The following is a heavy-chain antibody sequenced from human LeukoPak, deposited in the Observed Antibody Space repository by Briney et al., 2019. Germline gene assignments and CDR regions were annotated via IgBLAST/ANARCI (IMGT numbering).Heavy chain of an antibody. J-gene: IGHJ6*02. CDR1: GGTFSSYA. Sequence: SVKVSCKASGGTFSSYAISGVRQAPGQGLELMGRIIPILGIANYAQKFQGRVTITADKSTSTAYMELSSLRSEDTAVYYCARDLEDSSGWYIKAGYYGMDVWGQGTTVTVSS. CDR3: ARDLEDSSGWYIKAGYYGMDV. D-gene: IGHD6-19*01. CDR2: IIPILGIA. V-gene: IGHV1-69*04.